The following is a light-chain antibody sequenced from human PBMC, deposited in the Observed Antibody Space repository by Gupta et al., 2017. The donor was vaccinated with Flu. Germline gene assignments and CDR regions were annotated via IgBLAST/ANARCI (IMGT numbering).Light chain of an antibody. Sequence: SYELTQPPSVSVSPGQTSSIPCSGDKLGDKYACWYQQKPGQSPVLVIYQDSKRPSGIPERFSGSNSGNTATLPISGTQAMDEADYYCQAWDSSIYVVFGGGTKLTVL. CDR1: KLGDKY. V-gene: IGLV3-1*01. CDR3: QAWDSSIYVV. CDR2: QDS. J-gene: IGLJ2*01.